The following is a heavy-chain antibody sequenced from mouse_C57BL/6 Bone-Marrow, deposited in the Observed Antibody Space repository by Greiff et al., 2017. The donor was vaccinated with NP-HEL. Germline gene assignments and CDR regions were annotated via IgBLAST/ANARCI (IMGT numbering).Heavy chain of an antibody. D-gene: IGHD2-3*01. Sequence: VQLQQSGAELARPGASVKLSCKASGYTFTSYGISWVKQRTGQGLEWIGEIHPRSGNTYYNEKFKGKATLTADKSSSTAYMEIRSLTSEDSAVYFCERWGLLRWLAYWGQGTLVTVSA. V-gene: IGHV1-81*01. J-gene: IGHJ3*01. CDR3: ERWGLLRWLAY. CDR1: GYTFTSYG. CDR2: IHPRSGNT.